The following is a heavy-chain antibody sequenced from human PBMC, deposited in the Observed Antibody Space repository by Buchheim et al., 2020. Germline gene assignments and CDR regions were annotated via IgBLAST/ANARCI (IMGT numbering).Heavy chain of an antibody. D-gene: IGHD3-3*01. J-gene: IGHJ4*02. CDR1: VCTFSSYT. Sequence: QVQLVQSGAEVKKPGSSVKVSCKASVCTFSSYTISWVRQAPGQGLDWMGRIIPILGIANYAQKFQGIFTITANKSTTTAVMEVSNLRSEDTAVYYCAREAMEWPFDYWGQGTL. V-gene: IGHV1-69*08. CDR3: AREAMEWPFDY. CDR2: IIPILGIA.